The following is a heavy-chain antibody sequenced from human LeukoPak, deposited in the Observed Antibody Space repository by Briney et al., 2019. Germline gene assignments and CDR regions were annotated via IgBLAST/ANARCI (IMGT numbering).Heavy chain of an antibody. CDR2: ISSSSSTI. CDR1: GFTFSSYS. CDR3: ARDASHYCSSANCYGNY. V-gene: IGHV3-48*01. D-gene: IGHD2-2*01. Sequence: SGGSLRLSCAASGFTFSSYSMNWVRQAPGKGLEWVSYISSSSSTIYYADSVKGRFTISRDNAKNSLYLQMNSLRAEDTAVYDCARDASHYCSSANCYGNYWGQGTLVTVSS. J-gene: IGHJ4*02.